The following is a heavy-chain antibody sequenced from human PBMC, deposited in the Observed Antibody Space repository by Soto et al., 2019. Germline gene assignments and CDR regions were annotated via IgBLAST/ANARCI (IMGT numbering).Heavy chain of an antibody. CDR1: GFSISSNY. Sequence: PGGSLRLSCTASGFSISSNYTNWIRQAPGKGLEWVSVIDTGGITDYADSVRGRFTISRDNSKNTLYLQMNSLRAEDTAVYYCARNLYSYDGSGYYANAFDIWGHGTMVTVSS. CDR2: IDTGGIT. J-gene: IGHJ3*02. V-gene: IGHV3-53*01. CDR3: ARNLYSYDGSGYYANAFDI. D-gene: IGHD3-22*01.